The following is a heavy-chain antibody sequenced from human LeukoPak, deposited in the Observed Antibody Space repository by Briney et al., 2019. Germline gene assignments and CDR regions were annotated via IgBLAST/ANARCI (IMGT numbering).Heavy chain of an antibody. CDR2: ITRSSRII. CDR3: LRGDRRDY. V-gene: IGHV3-48*03. Sequence: GGSLRLSCAASGFTFSNFEMNWVRQIPGKGLEWLSFITRSSRIIYYADSVKGRFIISRDNAKDSLYLQMNSLRVEDTAVYYCLRGDRRDYWGQGTLVTVSS. CDR1: GFTFSNFE. J-gene: IGHJ4*02.